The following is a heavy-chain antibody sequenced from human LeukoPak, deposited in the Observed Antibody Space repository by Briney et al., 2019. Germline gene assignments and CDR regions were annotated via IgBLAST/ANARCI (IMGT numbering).Heavy chain of an antibody. Sequence: GEFLKTPCKGSGYSFTSYWIGWVRQMPGKGLEGMGIIYPGNSDTRYSPSFQGQVTISADKSISTAYLQWSSLKASDTSMYYCARTRGRGFVFYYWGQGTLVTVSS. CDR2: IYPGNSDT. CDR3: ARTRGRGFVFYY. CDR1: GYSFTSYW. V-gene: IGHV5-51*01. D-gene: IGHD3-10*01. J-gene: IGHJ4*02.